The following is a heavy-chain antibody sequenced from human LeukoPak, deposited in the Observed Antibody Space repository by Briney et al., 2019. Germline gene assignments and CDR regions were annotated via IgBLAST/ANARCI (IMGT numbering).Heavy chain of an antibody. CDR2: IKQDGSEN. CDR1: GFSISSHW. CDR3: ARGNYFGDYVGVGIYFDY. D-gene: IGHD4-17*01. J-gene: IGHJ4*02. Sequence: PGGSLRLSCAASGFSISSHWMSRVRQAPGKGLEWVANIKQDGSENYYVDSVKGRFTTSRDNAKSSLYLQMNSLRAEDTAVYYCARGNYFGDYVGVGIYFDYWGQGNLVTVSS. V-gene: IGHV3-7*01.